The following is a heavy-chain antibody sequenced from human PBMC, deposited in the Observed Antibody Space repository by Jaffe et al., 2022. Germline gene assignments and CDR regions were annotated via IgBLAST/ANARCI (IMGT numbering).Heavy chain of an antibody. J-gene: IGHJ4*02. V-gene: IGHV3-66*02. CDR3: ARVGCSSRSSCYGVPHFDY. Sequence: EVQLVESGGNLVQPGGSLRLSCAASGFTVISNYMTWVRQAPGKGLEWVSVIYSGGTTYYADSVKGRFTISRDNSKNTVYLQMNSLRAEDTAVYYCARVGCSSRSSCYGVPHFDYWGRGTLVTVSS. CDR1: GFTVISNY. D-gene: IGHD2-2*01. CDR2: IYSGGTT.